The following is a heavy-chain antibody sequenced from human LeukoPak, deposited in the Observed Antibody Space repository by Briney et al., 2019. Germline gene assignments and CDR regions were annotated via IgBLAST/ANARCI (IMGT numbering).Heavy chain of an antibody. CDR3: ARGPNHYDSSGYSDY. CDR2: IWYDGSNK. V-gene: IGHV3-33*01. CDR1: GFTFSSYG. Sequence: GGSLRLSCAASGFTFSSYGMHWVRQAPGKGLEWVAVIWYDGSNKYYADSVKGRFTISRDNSKNTLYLQMNSLRAEDTAVYYCARGPNHYDSSGYSDYWGQGTLVTVSS. D-gene: IGHD3-22*01. J-gene: IGHJ4*02.